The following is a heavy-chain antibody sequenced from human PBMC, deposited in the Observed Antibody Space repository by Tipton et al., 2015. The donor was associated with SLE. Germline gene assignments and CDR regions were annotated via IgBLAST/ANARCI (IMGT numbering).Heavy chain of an antibody. CDR1: GGSFSDYY. CDR2: INHSGST. D-gene: IGHD3-16*01. V-gene: IGHV4-34*01. CDR3: ARGRPRATQAWGGYYYYMDV. Sequence: TLSLTCAVYGGSFSDYYWSWIRQPPGKGLEWIGEINHSGSTNYNPSLKSRVTMSVDTSKNQFSLKLSSVTAADTAVYYCARGRPRATQAWGGYYYYMDVWGKGTTVTVS. J-gene: IGHJ6*03.